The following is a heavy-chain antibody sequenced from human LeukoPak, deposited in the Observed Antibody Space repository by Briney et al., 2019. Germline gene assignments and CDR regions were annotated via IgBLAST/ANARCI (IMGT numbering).Heavy chain of an antibody. Sequence: ASVKVSCKASGYTFTSYDINWVRQAPGQGLEWMGWISAYNGNTNYAQKLQGRVTMTTDTSTSTAYMELRSLRSDDTAVYYCARSSGVVGTFDFWGQGTLVTVSS. CDR3: ARSSGVVGTFDF. CDR1: GYTFTSYD. J-gene: IGHJ4*02. D-gene: IGHD1-26*01. CDR2: ISAYNGNT. V-gene: IGHV1-18*04.